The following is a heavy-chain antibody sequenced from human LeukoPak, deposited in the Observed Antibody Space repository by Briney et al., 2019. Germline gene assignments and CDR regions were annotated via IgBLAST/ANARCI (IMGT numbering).Heavy chain of an antibody. CDR3: AKNYASGRGVPYAMDV. CDR2: IWYDGSNK. V-gene: IGHV3-33*06. CDR1: GFTFSSYG. D-gene: IGHD3-10*01. Sequence: GGSLRLSCAASGFTFSSYGMHWVRQAPGKGLEWVAGIWYDGSNKYYADSVKGRFSISRDNSKNTLYLQMNSLRAEDTAVYYCAKNYASGRGVPYAMDVWGQGTTVTVSS. J-gene: IGHJ6*02.